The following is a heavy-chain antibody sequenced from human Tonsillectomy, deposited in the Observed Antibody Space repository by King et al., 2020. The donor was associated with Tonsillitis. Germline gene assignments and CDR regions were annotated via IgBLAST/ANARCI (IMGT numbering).Heavy chain of an antibody. Sequence: VQLVESGGGLVQPGRSLRLSCIASGFTFGDYAMSWVRQAPGKGLEWVGFIRSKSYGGTTEYAASVKGRFTISRDDSKRLAYLQMHSLKTEDTAVYYCTSAQDFGDYWGQGTVVTVSS. CDR3: TSAQDFGDY. J-gene: IGHJ4*02. CDR1: GFTFGDYA. D-gene: IGHD2/OR15-2a*01. V-gene: IGHV3-49*04. CDR2: IRSKSYGGTT.